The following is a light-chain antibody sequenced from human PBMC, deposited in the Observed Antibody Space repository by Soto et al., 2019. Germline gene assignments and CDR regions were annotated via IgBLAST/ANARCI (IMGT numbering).Light chain of an antibody. Sequence: DIQMTQSPSTLSASVGDRVTITCRASQSINSWLAWYQQRPGKAPKLLIYDASTLESGVPSRFSGSGSGTEFTLTISSLQPDDFATYYCQQYNRYSITFGQGTRLEIK. V-gene: IGKV1-5*01. CDR2: DAS. CDR1: QSINSW. J-gene: IGKJ5*01. CDR3: QQYNRYSIT.